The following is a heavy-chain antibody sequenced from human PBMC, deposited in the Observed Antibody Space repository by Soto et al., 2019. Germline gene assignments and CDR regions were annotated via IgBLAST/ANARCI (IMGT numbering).Heavy chain of an antibody. CDR2: INHSGSA. D-gene: IGHD6-19*01. V-gene: IGHV4-34*01. J-gene: IGHJ4*02. Sequence: SETLSLTCTFSGDSISSYSWSWIRQTPGKGLQWIGQINHSGSASYNPSLKSRVTISVHTSNSQFSLELSSVTAADTAVYYCARGLITGSHYSGGWYYFDSWGQGTQVTVS. CDR3: ARGLITGSHYSGGWYYFDS. CDR1: GDSISSYS.